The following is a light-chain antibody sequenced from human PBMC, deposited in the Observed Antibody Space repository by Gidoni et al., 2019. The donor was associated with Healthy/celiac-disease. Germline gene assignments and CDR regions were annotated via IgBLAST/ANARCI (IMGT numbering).Light chain of an antibody. CDR1: QSVSSN. CDR3: QQYNNWPRT. J-gene: IGKJ1*01. Sequence: EIVMTQSPATLSGSPGERATLSCRASQSVSSNLAWYQQKPGQAPRLLIYGASPRATGIPARFSGSGSGTEFTLTISSLQSEDFAVYYCQQYNNWPRTFGQGTKVEIK. CDR2: GAS. V-gene: IGKV3D-15*01.